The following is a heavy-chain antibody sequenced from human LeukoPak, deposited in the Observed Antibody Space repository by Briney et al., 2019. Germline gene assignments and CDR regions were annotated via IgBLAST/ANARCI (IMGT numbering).Heavy chain of an antibody. V-gene: IGHV4-61*02. CDR1: GGSISSGSYY. J-gene: IGHJ4*02. Sequence: PSQTLSLTCTVSGGSISSGSYYWSWIRQPAGKGLEWIGRIYTSGSTNYNPSPKSRVTISVDTSKNQFSLKLSSVTAADTAVYYCARDGAGPFDYWGQGTLVTVSS. CDR3: ARDGAGPFDY. D-gene: IGHD3-10*01. CDR2: IYTSGST.